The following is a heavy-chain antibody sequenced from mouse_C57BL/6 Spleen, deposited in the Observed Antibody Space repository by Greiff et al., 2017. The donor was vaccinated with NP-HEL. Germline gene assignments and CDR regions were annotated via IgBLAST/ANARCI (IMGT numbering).Heavy chain of an antibody. J-gene: IGHJ2*01. CDR3: ARDYSNYEYYFDY. CDR1: GFTFSDYG. CDR2: ISSGSSTI. Sequence: VQLKESGGGLVKPGGSLKLSCAASGFTFSDYGMHWVRQAPEKGLEWVAYISSGSSTIYYADTVKGRFTISRDNAKNTLFLQMTSLRSEDTAMYYCARDYSNYEYYFDYWGQGTTLTVSS. D-gene: IGHD2-5*01. V-gene: IGHV5-17*01.